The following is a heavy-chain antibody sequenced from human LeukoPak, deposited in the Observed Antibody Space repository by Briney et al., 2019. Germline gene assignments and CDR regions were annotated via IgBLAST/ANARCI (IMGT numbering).Heavy chain of an antibody. D-gene: IGHD3-10*01. CDR3: AWTTYYYGSGSYFDAFDI. V-gene: IGHV4-61*02. CDR2: IYTSGST. J-gene: IGHJ3*02. CDR1: GGSISSGSYY. Sequence: SETLSLTCTVSGGSISSGSYYWSWIRQPAGKGLEWIGRIYTSGSTNYNPSLKSRVTISVDTSKNQFSLKLSSVTAADTAVYYCAWTTYYYGSGSYFDAFDIWGQGTMVTVSS.